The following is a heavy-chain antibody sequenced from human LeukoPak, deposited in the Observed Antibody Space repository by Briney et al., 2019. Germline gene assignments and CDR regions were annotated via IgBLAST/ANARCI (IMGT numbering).Heavy chain of an antibody. Sequence: GSLRLSCAASGFTFSSYSMNWVRQAQGKGLEWVSSISSSSSYIYYADSVKGRFTISRDNAKNSLYLQMNSLRAEDTAVYYCARSIAAAGTENWFDPWGQGTLVTVSS. CDR1: GFTFSSYS. CDR2: ISSSSSYI. CDR3: ARSIAAAGTENWFDP. J-gene: IGHJ5*02. V-gene: IGHV3-21*01. D-gene: IGHD6-13*01.